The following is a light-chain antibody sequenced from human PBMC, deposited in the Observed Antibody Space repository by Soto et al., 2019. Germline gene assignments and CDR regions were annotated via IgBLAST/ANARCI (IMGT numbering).Light chain of an antibody. CDR1: QGISSY. CDR3: QQYYSYPRT. CDR2: AAS. V-gene: IGKV1-8*01. Sequence: IQMTQSPSSLSASTGDRVTITCQASQGISSYLAWYQQKPGKAPKLLIYAASTLQSGVPSRFSGSGSGTDFPLTISCLQSEDFATYYCQQYYSYPRTFGQGTKVDI. J-gene: IGKJ1*01.